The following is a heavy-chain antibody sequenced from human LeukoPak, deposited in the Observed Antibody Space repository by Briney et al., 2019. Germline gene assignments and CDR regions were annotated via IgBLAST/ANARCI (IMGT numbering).Heavy chain of an antibody. CDR3: ARAGYYYDSSGNRRSNYFDY. D-gene: IGHD3-22*01. CDR2: INPSGGST. V-gene: IGHV1-46*01. J-gene: IGHJ4*02. Sequence: ASVKVSCKASGYTFTSYYMHWVRQAPGQGLEWMGIINPSGGSTSYAQKFQGRVIMTRDTSTSTVYMELSSLRSEDTAVYYCARAGYYYDSSGNRRSNYFDYWGQGTLVTVSS. CDR1: GYTFTSYY.